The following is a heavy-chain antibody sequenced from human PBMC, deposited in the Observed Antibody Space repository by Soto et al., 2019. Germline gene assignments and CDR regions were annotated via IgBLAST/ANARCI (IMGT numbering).Heavy chain of an antibody. CDR1: GYTFTSYA. CDR3: AREVIAAERKYYGMDV. J-gene: IGHJ6*02. CDR2: INAGNGNT. Sequence: GASVKVSCKASGYTFTSYAMHWVRQAPGQRLERMGWINAGNGNTKYSQKFQGRVTITRDTSASTAYMELSSLRSEDTAVYYCAREVIAAERKYYGMDVWGQGTTVTVSS. D-gene: IGHD6-13*01. V-gene: IGHV1-3*01.